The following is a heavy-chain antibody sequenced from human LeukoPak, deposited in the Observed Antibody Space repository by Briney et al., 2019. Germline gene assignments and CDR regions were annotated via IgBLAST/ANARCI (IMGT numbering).Heavy chain of an antibody. Sequence: PSETLSLTCTVSGGSISEYYWYWIRQPPGKGLEWIGYIYYTGSTKYHPSLKSRLTISVDTSKNQFSLRLTSVTAADTAVYYCAGGGNFYRGHYFDYWGQGALVTVSS. J-gene: IGHJ4*02. CDR3: AGGGNFYRGHYFDY. CDR2: IYYTGST. CDR1: GGSISEYY. V-gene: IGHV4-59*01. D-gene: IGHD1-26*01.